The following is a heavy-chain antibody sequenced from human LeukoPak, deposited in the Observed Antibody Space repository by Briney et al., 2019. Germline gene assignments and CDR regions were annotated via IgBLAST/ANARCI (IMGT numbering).Heavy chain of an antibody. CDR3: ARGGYCSSTSCYSWFDP. CDR1: GGSFSGYY. Sequence: SETLSLTCAVYGGSFSGYYWSWIRQPPGKGLEWIGEINHSGSTNYNPSLKSRVTTSVDTSKNQFSLKLSSVTAADTAVYYCARGGYCSSTSCYSWFDPWGQGTLVTVSS. V-gene: IGHV4-34*01. J-gene: IGHJ5*02. D-gene: IGHD2-2*01. CDR2: INHSGST.